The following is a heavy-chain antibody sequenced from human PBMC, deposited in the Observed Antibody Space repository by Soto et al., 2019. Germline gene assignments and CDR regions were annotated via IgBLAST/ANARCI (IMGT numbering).Heavy chain of an antibody. J-gene: IGHJ4*02. CDR1: GYTFANYG. CDR2: NT. D-gene: IGHD1-7*01. V-gene: IGHV1-18*01. Sequence: QVQLVQSGAEVKEPGASVKIYCKTSGYTFANYGVTWVRQAPGQGLDWVGCNTDYAQKFQGTVTMTRDTSTSTAYLELRSRKSDDTAVYYCERGGSHIYGGSWNYYFDYWGQGTLVTVSS. CDR3: ERGGSHIYGGSWNYYFDY.